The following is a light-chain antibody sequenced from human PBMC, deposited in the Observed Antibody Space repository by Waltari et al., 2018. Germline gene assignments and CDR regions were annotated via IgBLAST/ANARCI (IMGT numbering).Light chain of an antibody. J-gene: IGKJ4*01. Sequence: ESVLTQSPATLSWSPGDRATLACRARQCVSSYLAWYQQKSGQAPRLPIYDASNRATGIPARFSGGGSGTDFTLTISSLEPEDFAVYYCQQRSDWLLTFGGGTKVEIK. CDR2: DAS. CDR1: QCVSSY. CDR3: QQRSDWLLT. V-gene: IGKV3-11*01.